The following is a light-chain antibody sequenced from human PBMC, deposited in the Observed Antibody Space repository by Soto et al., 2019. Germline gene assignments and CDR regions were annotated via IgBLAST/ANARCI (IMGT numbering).Light chain of an antibody. J-gene: IGKJ4*01. V-gene: IGKV1-39*01. Sequence: DIQMTQSPSSLSASVGDRVTITCRASQSISSYLNWYQQKPGKAPKLLIYAASSLQSGVPSRFSGSGSGTDFTLTISSLQPEDFATYFCQQSYSSLALTFWGWTKVDIK. CDR1: QSISSY. CDR3: QQSYSSLALT. CDR2: AAS.